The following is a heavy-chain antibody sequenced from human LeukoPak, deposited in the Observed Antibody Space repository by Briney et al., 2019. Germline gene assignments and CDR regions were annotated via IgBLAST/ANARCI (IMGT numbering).Heavy chain of an antibody. D-gene: IGHD3-16*02. CDR2: ISAYNGNT. J-gene: IGHJ4*02. CDR1: GYTFTSYG. V-gene: IGHV1-18*01. CDR3: AREGDYVRGSYRLPLDY. Sequence: ASVKVSCKASGYTFTSYGISWVRQAPGQGLEWMGWISAYNGNTNYAQKLQGRDTMTTDTSTSTAYMELRSLRSDDTAVYYCAREGDYVRGSYRLPLDYWGQGTLVTVSS.